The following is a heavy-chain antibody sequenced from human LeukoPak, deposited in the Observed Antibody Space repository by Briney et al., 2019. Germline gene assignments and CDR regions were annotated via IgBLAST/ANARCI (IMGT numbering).Heavy chain of an antibody. CDR2: ISSSGSTI. CDR3: ARGQPIVVVPAASGFDY. J-gene: IGHJ4*02. V-gene: IGHV3-48*03. D-gene: IGHD2-2*01. Sequence: PGGSLRLSCAASGFTFSSYEMNWVRQAPGKGLEWVSYISSSGSTIYYADSVKGRFTISRDNAKNSLYLQMNSLRAEDTAVYYCARGQPIVVVPAASGFDYWGQGTLVTVSS. CDR1: GFTFSSYE.